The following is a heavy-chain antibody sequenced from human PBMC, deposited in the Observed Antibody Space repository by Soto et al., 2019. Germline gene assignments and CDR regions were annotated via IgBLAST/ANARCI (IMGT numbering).Heavy chain of an antibody. CDR3: AKDISHSSSSAFDI. CDR1: GFTLDDYA. J-gene: IGHJ3*02. Sequence: GGSLRLSCAASGFTLDDYAMHWVRQAPGKGLEWVSGISWNSGSIGYADSVKGRFTISRDNAKNSLYLQMNSLRAEDTALYYCAKDISHSSSSAFDIWGQGTMVTVS. V-gene: IGHV3-9*01. CDR2: ISWNSGSI. D-gene: IGHD6-6*01.